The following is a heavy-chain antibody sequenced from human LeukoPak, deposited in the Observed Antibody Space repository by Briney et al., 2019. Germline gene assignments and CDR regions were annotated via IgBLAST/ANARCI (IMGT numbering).Heavy chain of an antibody. CDR3: ARYSGSDIVVVPAAPSADDAFDI. V-gene: IGHV1-69*06. J-gene: IGHJ3*02. Sequence: ASVKVSCKASGGTFSSYAISWVRQAPGQGLEWMGGIIPIFGTANYAQKFQGRVTITADKSTSTAYMELSSLRSEDTAVYYCARYSGSDIVVVPAAPSADDAFDIWGQGTMVTVSS. CDR2: IIPIFGTA. D-gene: IGHD2-2*01. CDR1: GGTFSSYA.